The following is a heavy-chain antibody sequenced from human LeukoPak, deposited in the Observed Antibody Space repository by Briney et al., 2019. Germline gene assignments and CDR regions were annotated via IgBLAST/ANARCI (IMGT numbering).Heavy chain of an antibody. Sequence: GGSLRLSCVASGFTFSSFWMHWVRQAPGKGLVWVSRIDYDGRRTIYADSVKGRITISRDNAKNTLYLQMNSLRAEDTAMYYCATIAAADKDYWGQGTLVTVSS. CDR3: ATIAAADKDY. CDR1: GFTFSSFW. J-gene: IGHJ4*02. V-gene: IGHV3-74*01. D-gene: IGHD6-13*01. CDR2: IDYDGRRT.